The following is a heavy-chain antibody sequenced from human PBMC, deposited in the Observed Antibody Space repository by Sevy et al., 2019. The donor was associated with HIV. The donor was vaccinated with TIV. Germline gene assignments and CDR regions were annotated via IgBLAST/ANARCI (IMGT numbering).Heavy chain of an antibody. V-gene: IGHV1-18*01. J-gene: IGHJ4*02. CDR1: GYTFISYA. Sequence: ASVKVSCKASGYTFISYAINWVRQAPGQGLEWMGWISAYNGNTNYAQRLQGRVTMTTDTSSSTAYMELRSLRSDDTAGYYCARSYGSGNYYGYWGQGTLVTVSS. D-gene: IGHD3-10*01. CDR2: ISAYNGNT. CDR3: ARSYGSGNYYGY.